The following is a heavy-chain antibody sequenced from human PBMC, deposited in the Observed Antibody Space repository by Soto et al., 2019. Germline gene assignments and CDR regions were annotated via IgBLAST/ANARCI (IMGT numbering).Heavy chain of an antibody. CDR3: ARENFGVIIHDAFDL. J-gene: IGHJ3*01. CDR2: IYDSETT. CDR1: GDSVSSGGYY. D-gene: IGHD2-8*01. V-gene: IGHV4-31*03. Sequence: QVQLQESGPGLVMPSQTLSLTCTVSGDSVSSGGYYWNWIRQHPGRGLEWHGYIYDSETTYYNPSLESRLSISVDASKNQFSLKVTSVTPADTAVYYCARENFGVIIHDAFDLWGQGTMVTVSS.